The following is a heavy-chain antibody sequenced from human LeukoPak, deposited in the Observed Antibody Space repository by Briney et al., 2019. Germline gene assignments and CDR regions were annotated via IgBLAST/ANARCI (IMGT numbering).Heavy chain of an antibody. J-gene: IGHJ6*03. CDR2: INPNGGGR. CDR1: GYTFTGYS. CDR3: ARNGHSSAWSYYYYYVDV. D-gene: IGHD6-19*01. V-gene: IGHV1-2*02. Sequence: ASVKVSCKASGYTFTGYSMHWVRQAPGQGLEWMGWINPNGGGRNYAHKFQGRVTMTRDTSISTAYMELSGLGYDDTAVYYCARNGHSSAWSYYYYYVDVWGMGTTVTVSS.